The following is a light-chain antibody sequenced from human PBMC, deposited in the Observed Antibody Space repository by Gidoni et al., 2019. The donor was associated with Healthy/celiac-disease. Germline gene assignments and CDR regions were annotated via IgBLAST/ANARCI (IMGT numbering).Light chain of an antibody. CDR3: MQRIEFPRT. V-gene: IGKV2-40*01. Sequence: DIVMTQTPLSLPVTPGEPASISCRSSQSLLDSDDGNTYLDWYLQKPGQSPQLLIYTLSDRASGVPDRFSGSGSGTDFTLKISRVEAEDVGVYYCMQRIEFPRTFGQXTKLEIK. CDR2: TLS. CDR1: QSLLDSDDGNTY. J-gene: IGKJ2*01.